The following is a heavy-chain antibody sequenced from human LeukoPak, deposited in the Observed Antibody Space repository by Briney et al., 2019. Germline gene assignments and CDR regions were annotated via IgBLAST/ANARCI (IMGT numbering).Heavy chain of an antibody. CDR2: INHSGST. CDR1: GGSFSGYY. V-gene: IGHV4-34*01. CDR3: SCQASGWYSYYYYYMDV. Sequence: PSETLSLTCAVYGGSFSGYYWSWIRQPPGKGLEWIGEINHSGSTNYNPSLKSRVTISVDTSKNQFSLKLSSVTAADTAVYYCSCQASGWYSYYYYYMDVWGKGTTVTVSS. J-gene: IGHJ6*03. D-gene: IGHD6-19*01.